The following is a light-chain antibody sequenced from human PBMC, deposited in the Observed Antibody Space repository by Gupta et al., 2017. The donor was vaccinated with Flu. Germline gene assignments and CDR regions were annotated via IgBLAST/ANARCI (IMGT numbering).Light chain of an antibody. J-gene: IGKJ1*01. Sequence: KEKVTITCRASQNIGTSLNWYQQKPDQSPKLLIKYASQSFSGVPSRFSGSGSGTDFTRTINNLETEDAATYYCHQSSNLPWTFGQGTKVEIK. CDR1: QNIGTS. CDR3: HQSSNLPWT. CDR2: YAS. V-gene: IGKV6-21*01.